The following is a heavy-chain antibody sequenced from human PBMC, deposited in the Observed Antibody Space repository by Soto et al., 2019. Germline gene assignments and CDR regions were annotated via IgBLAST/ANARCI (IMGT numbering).Heavy chain of an antibody. Sequence: PGGSLRLSCAASGFTFSNAWMSWVRQAPGKGLEWVGRIKSKTDGGTTDYAAPVKGRFTISRDDSKNTLYLQMNSLKTEDTAVYYCTTDTPYGDYDKFDYWGQGTLVTVSS. V-gene: IGHV3-15*01. J-gene: IGHJ4*02. CDR1: GFTFSNAW. CDR2: IKSKTDGGTT. CDR3: TTDTPYGDYDKFDY. D-gene: IGHD4-17*01.